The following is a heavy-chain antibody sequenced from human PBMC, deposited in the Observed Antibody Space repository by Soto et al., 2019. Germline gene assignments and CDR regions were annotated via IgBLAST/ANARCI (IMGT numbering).Heavy chain of an antibody. CDR2: ISGSGGST. D-gene: IGHD6-19*01. Sequence: GGSLRLSCAASGFTFSSYAMSWVRQAPGKGLEWVSAISGSGGSTYYADSVKGRFTISRDNSKNTLYLQMNSLRAEDTAVYYCAKDRTIGLVRVRYYFDYWGQGTLVTVSS. CDR3: AKDRTIGLVRVRYYFDY. CDR1: GFTFSSYA. J-gene: IGHJ4*02. V-gene: IGHV3-23*01.